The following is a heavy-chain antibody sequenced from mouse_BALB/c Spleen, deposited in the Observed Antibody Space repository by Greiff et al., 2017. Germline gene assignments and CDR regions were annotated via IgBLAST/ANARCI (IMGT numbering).Heavy chain of an antibody. Sequence: VQLKQSGAELVRSGASVKLSCTASGFNIKDYYMHWVKQRPEQGLEWIGWIDPENGDTEYAPKFQGKATMTADTSSNTAYLQLSSLTSEDTAVYYCHAGAMDYWGQGTSVTVSS. CDR2: IDPENGDT. V-gene: IGHV14-4*02. CDR3: HAGAMDY. CDR1: GFNIKDYY. J-gene: IGHJ4*01.